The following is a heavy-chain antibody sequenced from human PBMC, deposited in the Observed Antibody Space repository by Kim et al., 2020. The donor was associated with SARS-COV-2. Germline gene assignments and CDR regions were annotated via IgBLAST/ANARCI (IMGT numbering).Heavy chain of an antibody. CDR3: AREGSFYVCPPGGSSGQLGYHCAGGEANWFDP. J-gene: IGHJ5*02. D-gene: IGHD6-19*01. Sequence: ASVKVSCKASGYTFTSYYMHWVRQAPGQGLEWMGIINPSGGSTSYAQKFQGRVTMTRDTSTSTVYMELSSLRSEDTAVYYCAREGSFYVCPPGGSSGQLGYHCAGGEANWFDPWGQGTLVTVSS. CDR1: GYTFTSYY. CDR2: INPSGGST. V-gene: IGHV1-46*01.